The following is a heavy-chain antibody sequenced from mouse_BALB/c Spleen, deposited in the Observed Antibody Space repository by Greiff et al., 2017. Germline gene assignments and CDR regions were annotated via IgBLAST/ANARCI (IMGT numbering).Heavy chain of an antibody. J-gene: IGHJ4*01. CDR2: IWTGGGT. V-gene: IGHV2-9-2*01. D-gene: IGHD4-1*01. CDR3: VRGVGIYYYAMDY. CDR1: GFSLTSYD. Sequence: VQLQESGPGLVAPSQSLSITCTVSGFSLTSYDISWIRQPPGKGLEWLGVIWTGGGTNYNSAFMSRLSISKDNSKSQVFLKMNSLQTDDTAIYYCVRGVGIYYYAMDYWGQGTSVTVSS.